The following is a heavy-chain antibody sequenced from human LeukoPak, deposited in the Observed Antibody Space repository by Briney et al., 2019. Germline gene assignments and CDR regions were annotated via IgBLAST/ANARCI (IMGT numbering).Heavy chain of an antibody. V-gene: IGHV4-61*02. CDR2: IYTSGST. CDR3: ARVIKGSLGYCSGGSCYPPPYFDY. D-gene: IGHD2-15*01. CDR1: GASISSGSYY. J-gene: IGHJ4*02. Sequence: PSQTLSLTCTVTGASISSGSYYWGWVRQPAGKGLEWIGRIYTSGSTNYNPSLKRRVTISVDTSKNQFSLKLSSVTAADTAVYYCARVIKGSLGYCSGGSCYPPPYFDYWGQGTLVTVSS.